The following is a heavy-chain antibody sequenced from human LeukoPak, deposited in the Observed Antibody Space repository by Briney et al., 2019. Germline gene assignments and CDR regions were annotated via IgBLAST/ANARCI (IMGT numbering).Heavy chain of an antibody. CDR3: ARPSSIFGGGLDYFDY. J-gene: IGHJ4*02. D-gene: IGHD3-3*01. CDR2: ISYDGSNK. Sequence: GGSLRLSCAASGFTFSSYAMHWVRQAPGKGLEWVAVISYDGSNKYYADSVKGRFTISRDNSKNTLYLQMNSLRAADTAVYYCARPSSIFGGGLDYFDYWGQGTLVTVSS. V-gene: IGHV3-30-3*01. CDR1: GFTFSSYA.